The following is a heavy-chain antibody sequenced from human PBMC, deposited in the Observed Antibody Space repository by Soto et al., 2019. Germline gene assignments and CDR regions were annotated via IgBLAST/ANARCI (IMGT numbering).Heavy chain of an antibody. Sequence: SETLSLTCAVSGGSISSNNWWSWVRQPPGKGLEWIGEIHHSGSTNYNPSLKSRVTISVDKSKDQFSLTLSSVTAADTAVYYCARAPSPFFMGDYWGQGTLVTVSS. V-gene: IGHV4-4*02. CDR2: IHHSGST. CDR3: ARAPSPFFMGDY. J-gene: IGHJ4*02. D-gene: IGHD3-10*01. CDR1: GGSISSNNW.